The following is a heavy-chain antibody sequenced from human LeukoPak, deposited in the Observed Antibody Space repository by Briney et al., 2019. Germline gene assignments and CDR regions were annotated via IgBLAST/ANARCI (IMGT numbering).Heavy chain of an antibody. J-gene: IGHJ6*03. Sequence: SETLSLTCAVYGGSFSGYYWSWIRQPPGKGLEWIGEINHSGSTNYNPSLKSRVTISVDTSKNQFSLKLSSVTAADTAVYYCARGHVYCSGGSCYRGSHYYYMDVWGKGTTVTVSS. CDR2: INHSGST. CDR1: GGSFSGYY. V-gene: IGHV4-34*01. CDR3: ARGHVYCSGGSCYRGSHYYYMDV. D-gene: IGHD2-15*01.